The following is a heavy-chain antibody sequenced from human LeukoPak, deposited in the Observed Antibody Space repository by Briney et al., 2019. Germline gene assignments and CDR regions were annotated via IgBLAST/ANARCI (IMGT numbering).Heavy chain of an antibody. Sequence: PSETLSLTCTVSGGSISSYYWNWIRQPPGKGLEWIGYIYYTGSTKYNPSLKSRVTLSLDTSKNQLSLKLRSVTAADTAVYYCARGDTYFEYWGQGTLVSVSS. CDR1: GGSISSYY. CDR2: IYYTGST. CDR3: ARGDTYFEY. V-gene: IGHV4-59*01. J-gene: IGHJ4*02.